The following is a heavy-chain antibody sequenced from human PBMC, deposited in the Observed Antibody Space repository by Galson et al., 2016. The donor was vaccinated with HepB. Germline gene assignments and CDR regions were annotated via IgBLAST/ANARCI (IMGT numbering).Heavy chain of an antibody. CDR3: ARALVSSGYSGVDY. J-gene: IGHJ4*02. V-gene: IGHV3-30*03. Sequence: SLRLSCAASGFFFTSYGMHWVRQAPGKGLEWVAVVSFDGSIKYYGDSVKGRFTISRDNSKSTLYLQMNSLRAEDTAVYYCARALVSSGYSGVDYWGQGTLVTVSS. CDR2: VSFDGSIK. D-gene: IGHD3-22*01. CDR1: GFFFTSYG.